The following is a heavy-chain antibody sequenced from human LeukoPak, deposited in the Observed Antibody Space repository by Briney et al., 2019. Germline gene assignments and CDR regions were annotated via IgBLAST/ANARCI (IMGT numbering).Heavy chain of an antibody. V-gene: IGHV3-21*01. J-gene: IGHJ4*02. CDR3: ARGSSSCFDY. D-gene: IGHD2-2*01. CDR2: ISSSSSYI. CDR1: GFTFSSYS. Sequence: GGSLRLSCAASGFTFSSYSMSWVRQAPGKGLEWVSSISSSSSYIYYEDSVKGRFTISRDNAKNSLYLQMNSLRAEDTAVYYCARGSSSCFDYWGQGTLVTVSS.